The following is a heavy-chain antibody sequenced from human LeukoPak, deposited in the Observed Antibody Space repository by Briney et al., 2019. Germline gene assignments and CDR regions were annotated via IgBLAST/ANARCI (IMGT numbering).Heavy chain of an antibody. CDR3: AGIEEYYYDSSGYPLEGY. Sequence: SETLSLTCTVPGGSISSGSYYWSWIRQPAGKGLEWIGRIYTSGSTNYNPSLKSRVTMSVDTSKNQFSLKLSSVTAADTAVYYCAGIEEYYYDSSGYPLEGYWGQGTLVTVSS. CDR1: GGSISSGSYY. CDR2: IYTSGST. J-gene: IGHJ4*02. D-gene: IGHD3-22*01. V-gene: IGHV4-61*02.